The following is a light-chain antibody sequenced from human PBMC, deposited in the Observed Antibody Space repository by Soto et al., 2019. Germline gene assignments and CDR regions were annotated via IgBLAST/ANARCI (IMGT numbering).Light chain of an antibody. V-gene: IGLV1-51*01. CDR2: DDN. CDR3: GTWDGSLSAAV. CDR1: TSNIESNY. Sequence: QSVLTQPPSVSAAPGQKVTISCSGTTSNIESNYVSWYQQLPGTAPKLLIYDDNKRPSGIPDRFSGSKSGTSATLGITGLQTGDEADYYCGTWDGSLSAAVFGGGTQLTVL. J-gene: IGLJ7*01.